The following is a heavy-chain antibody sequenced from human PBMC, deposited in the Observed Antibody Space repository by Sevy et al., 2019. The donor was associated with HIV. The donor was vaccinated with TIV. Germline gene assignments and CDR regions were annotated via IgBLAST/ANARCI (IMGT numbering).Heavy chain of an antibody. CDR3: AREARYCSSTSCSDAFDI. J-gene: IGHJ3*02. V-gene: IGHV3-11*01. CDR2: ISSSGSTI. Sequence: GGSLRLSCAASGFTFSDYYMSWIRQAPGKALEWVSYISSSGSTIYYADSVKGRFTISRDNAKNSLYLQMNSLRAEDTAVYYCAREARYCSSTSCSDAFDIWGQGTMVTVS. CDR1: GFTFSDYY. D-gene: IGHD2-2*01.